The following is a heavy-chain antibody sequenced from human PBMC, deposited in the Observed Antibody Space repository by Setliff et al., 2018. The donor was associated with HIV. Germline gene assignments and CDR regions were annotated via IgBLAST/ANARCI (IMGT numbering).Heavy chain of an antibody. D-gene: IGHD2-21*01. CDR2: IIPIFGTA. CDR3: ARYALCSDDCSDEGADI. Sequence: ASVKVSCKASGGSFNSFAISWVRQAPGQGLEWMGGIIPIFGTARYAQKFQDRVAMTADTSTNTVYMELRSLRSDDTAVYYCARYALCSDDCSDEGADIWGQGTLVTVSS. J-gene: IGHJ4*02. V-gene: IGHV1-69*06. CDR1: GGSFNSFA.